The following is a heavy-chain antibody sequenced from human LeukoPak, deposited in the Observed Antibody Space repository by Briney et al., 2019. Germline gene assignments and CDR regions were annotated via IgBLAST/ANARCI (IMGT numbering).Heavy chain of an antibody. V-gene: IGHV3-53*01. CDR1: GITVSTNY. CDR3: ARGINWYYFDY. J-gene: IGHJ4*02. CDR2: IYSGGST. D-gene: IGHD5-24*01. Sequence: GGSLRPSCAASGITVSTNYMSWVRQAPGKGLEWVSVIYSGGSTYYADSVKGRFTISRDNSKNTLYLQMNSLRAEDTAVYYCARGINWYYFDYWGQGTLVTVSS.